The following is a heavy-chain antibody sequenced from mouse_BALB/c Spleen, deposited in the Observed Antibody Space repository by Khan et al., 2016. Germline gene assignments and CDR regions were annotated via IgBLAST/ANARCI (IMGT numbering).Heavy chain of an antibody. CDR3: ARTASIEY. D-gene: IGHD1-2*01. CDR1: GYSITSGYG. J-gene: IGHJ2*01. CDR2: ISYSGST. Sequence: EVQLVESGPGLVKPSQSLSLTCTVTGYSITSGYGWNWNRQLPGNQLEWMGYISYSGSTNYNPSLKSRTTITRDTSKNQFFLQLNSLTTEDTATYYCARTASIEYWGQGTTLTVSS. V-gene: IGHV3-2*02.